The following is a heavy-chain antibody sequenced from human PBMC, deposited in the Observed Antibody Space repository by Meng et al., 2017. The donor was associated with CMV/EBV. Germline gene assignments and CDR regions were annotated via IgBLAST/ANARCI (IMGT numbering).Heavy chain of an antibody. CDR2: ISAYNGNT. CDR3: ARDRKLSWDLLGE. V-gene: IGHV1-18*01. J-gene: IGHJ4*02. Sequence: ASVQVSCKASAYTFTSYGISWLRQAPGQGLEGMGWISAYNGNTNYAQKLQGRVTMTTDTSTSTAYKELRSLRSDDTAVYYCARDRKLSWDLLGEWGQGTLVTVSS. D-gene: IGHD1-26*01. CDR1: AYTFTSYG.